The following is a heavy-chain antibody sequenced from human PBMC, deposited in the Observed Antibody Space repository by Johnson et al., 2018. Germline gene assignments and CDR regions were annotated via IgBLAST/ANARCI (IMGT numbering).Heavy chain of an antibody. CDR2: IGWNSGSI. CDR3: AKDLSYYDSSGYYHAEYFQH. Sequence: VQLVQSGGGLVQPGRSLRLSCAASRFIFDDYAMHWVRQAPGKGLAWVSGIGWNSGSIAYADFVKGGFTISRNTARNSLYLQMNSLRAEDTAVYYCAKDLSYYDSSGYYHAEYFQHWGQGTLVTVSS. J-gene: IGHJ1*01. V-gene: IGHV3-9*01. CDR1: RFIFDDYA. D-gene: IGHD3-22*01.